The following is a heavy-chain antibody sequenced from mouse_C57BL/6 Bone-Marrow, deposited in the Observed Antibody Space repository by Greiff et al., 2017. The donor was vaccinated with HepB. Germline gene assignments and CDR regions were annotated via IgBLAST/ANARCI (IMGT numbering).Heavy chain of an antibody. CDR1: GFTFSDYG. D-gene: IGHD1-1*01. CDR2: ISSGSSTI. Sequence: EVNLVESGGGLVKPGGSLKLSCAASGFTFSDYGMHWVRQAPEKGLEWVAYISSGSSTIYYADTVKGRFTISRDNAKNTLFLQMTSLRSEDTAMYYCARRIYYYGSSYDYYAMDYWGQGTSVTVSS. CDR3: ARRIYYYGSSYDYYAMDY. J-gene: IGHJ4*01. V-gene: IGHV5-17*01.